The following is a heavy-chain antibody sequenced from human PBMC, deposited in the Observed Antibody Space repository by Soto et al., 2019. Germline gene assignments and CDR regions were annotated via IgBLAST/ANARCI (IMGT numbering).Heavy chain of an antibody. CDR2: IWYDGSNK. CDR3: ARDALYCTNGVCHNNWFDP. J-gene: IGHJ5*02. CDR1: GFTFSSYG. V-gene: IGHV3-33*01. D-gene: IGHD2-8*01. Sequence: QVQLVESGGGVVQPGRSLRLSCAASGFTFSSYGMHWVRQAPGKGLEWVAVIWYDGSNKYYADSVKGRFTISRDNSKNTLYLQMNRLRAEDTAVYYCARDALYCTNGVCHNNWFDPWGQGTLVTVSS.